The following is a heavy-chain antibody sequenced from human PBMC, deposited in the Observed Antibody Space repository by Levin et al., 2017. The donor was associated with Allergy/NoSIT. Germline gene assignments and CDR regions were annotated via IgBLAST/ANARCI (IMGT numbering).Heavy chain of an antibody. V-gene: IGHV4-59*08. J-gene: IGHJ4*02. CDR1: GGSISSYY. CDR3: ARHHWAAPYYFDY. Sequence: PSETLSLTCTVSGGSISSYYWSWIRQPPGKGLEWIGYIYYSGSTNYNPSLKSRVTISVDTSKNQFSLKLSSVTAADTAVYYCARHHWAAPYYFDYWGQGTLVTVSS. D-gene: IGHD3-16*01. CDR2: IYYSGST.